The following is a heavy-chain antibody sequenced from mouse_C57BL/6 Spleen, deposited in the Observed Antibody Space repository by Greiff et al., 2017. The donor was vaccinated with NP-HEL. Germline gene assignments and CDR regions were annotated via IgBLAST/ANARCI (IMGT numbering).Heavy chain of an antibody. CDR3: AREEKILTSFAD. J-gene: IGHJ3*01. CDR1: GYTFTDYN. Sequence: VQLKESGPELVKPGASVKMSCKASGYTFTDYNMHWVKQSPGKSLEWIGYINPNNGGTSYNQKFKGKATLTVNKSSSTAYLELRSLTSEESAVYYCAREEKILTSFADWGKGTLVTVSA. CDR2: INPNNGGT. D-gene: IGHD2-5*01. V-gene: IGHV1-22*01.